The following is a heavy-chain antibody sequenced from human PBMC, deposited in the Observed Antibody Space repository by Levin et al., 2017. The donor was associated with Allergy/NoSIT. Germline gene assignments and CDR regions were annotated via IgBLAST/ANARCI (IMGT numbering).Heavy chain of an antibody. CDR3: AREAGLRYFDWLSSEAVSFDY. Sequence: SVKVSCKASGGTFSSYAISWVRQAPGQGLEWMGGIIPIFGTANYAQKFQGRVTITADKSTSTAYMELSSLRSEDTAVYYCAREAGLRYFDWLSSEAVSFDYWGQGTLVTVSS. D-gene: IGHD3-9*01. V-gene: IGHV1-69*06. CDR2: IIPIFGTA. CDR1: GGTFSSYA. J-gene: IGHJ4*02.